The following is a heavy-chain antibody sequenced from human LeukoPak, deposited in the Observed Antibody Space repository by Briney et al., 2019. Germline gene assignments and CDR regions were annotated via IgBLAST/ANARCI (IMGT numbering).Heavy chain of an antibody. D-gene: IGHD2-15*01. CDR3: ARRGYCSGGSCYSNAFDI. CDR1: GYSFTSYW. CDR2: IYPDDSDT. Sequence: GESLKISCKGSGYSFTSYWIGWVRQMPGKGLEWMGIIYPDDSDTRYSPSFQGQVTISADKSISTAYLQWSSLKASDTAIYYCARRGYCSGGSCYSNAFDIWGQGTVVTVSS. V-gene: IGHV5-51*01. J-gene: IGHJ3*02.